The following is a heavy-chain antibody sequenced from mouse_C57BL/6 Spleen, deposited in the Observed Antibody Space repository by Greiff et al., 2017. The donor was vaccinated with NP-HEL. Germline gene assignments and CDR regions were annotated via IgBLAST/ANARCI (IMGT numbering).Heavy chain of an antibody. CDR3: AREGGTPADY. CDR2: IDPSDSET. J-gene: IGHJ2*01. V-gene: IGHV1-52*01. Sequence: QVQLQQPGAELVRPGSSVKLSCKASGYTFTSYWMHWVQQRPIQGLEWIGNIDPSDSETYYNQKFKDKATLTVDKSTSTAYMQLSSLTSEDSAVYYCAREGGTPADYWGQGTTLTVSS. CDR1: GYTFTSYW. D-gene: IGHD4-1*01.